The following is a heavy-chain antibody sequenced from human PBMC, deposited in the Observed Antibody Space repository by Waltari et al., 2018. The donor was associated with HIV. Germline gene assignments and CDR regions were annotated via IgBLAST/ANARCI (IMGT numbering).Heavy chain of an antibody. CDR2: INSDGSNT. CDR1: GFTFSRYW. V-gene: IGHV3-74*01. Sequence: EVQLVESGGGLVQPGGSLRLSCAASGFTFSRYWMHWVRQAPGKGLVWVSLINSDGSNTDYADSVSGLITISRDNAKNTLYLEMNSLRAEDTAVYYCARGLSLGDRYRIDYFHYWGQGALVTVSS. J-gene: IGHJ4*02. D-gene: IGHD4-17*01. CDR3: ARGLSLGDRYRIDYFHY.